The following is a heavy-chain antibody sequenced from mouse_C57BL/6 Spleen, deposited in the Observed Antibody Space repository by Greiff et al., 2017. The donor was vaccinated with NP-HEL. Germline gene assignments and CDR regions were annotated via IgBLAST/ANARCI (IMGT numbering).Heavy chain of an antibody. J-gene: IGHJ2*01. V-gene: IGHV3-6*01. CDR3: ARDEGLPYYFDY. Sequence: EVKLQESGPGLVKPSQSLSLTCSVTGYSITSGYYWNWIRQFPGNKLEWMGYISYDGSNNYNPSFKNRISITRDTSKNQFFLKLNSVTTEDTATYYCARDEGLPYYFDYWGQGTTLTVSS. CDR2: ISYDGSN. D-gene: IGHD2-4*01. CDR1: GYSITSGYY.